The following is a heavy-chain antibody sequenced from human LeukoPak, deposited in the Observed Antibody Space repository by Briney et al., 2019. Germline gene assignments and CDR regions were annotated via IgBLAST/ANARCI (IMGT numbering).Heavy chain of an antibody. V-gene: IGHV3-30*04. D-gene: IGHD5-18*01. CDR2: ISYDGSNK. CDR3: ARSGGYSYGYSDY. Sequence: GGSLRLSCAASGFTFSSYAMHWVRQAPGKGLEWVAVISYDGSNKYYADSVKGRFTISRDDSKNTLYLQMNSLRAEDTAVYYCARSGGYSYGYSDYWGQGTLVTVSS. CDR1: GFTFSSYA. J-gene: IGHJ4*02.